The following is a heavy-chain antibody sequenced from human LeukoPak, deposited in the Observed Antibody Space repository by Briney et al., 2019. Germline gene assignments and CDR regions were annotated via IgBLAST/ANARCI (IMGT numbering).Heavy chain of an antibody. CDR2: IYYSGST. J-gene: IGHJ4*02. CDR1: GASISSGDYY. CDR3: ARVSMTTVTSFDY. D-gene: IGHD4-17*01. V-gene: IGHV4-30-4*01. Sequence: SQTRSLTCTVSGASISSGDYYWSWIRQPPGKGLEWIGYIYYSGSTYYNPSLKRRVTISVDTSKNQFSLKLSYVTAADTAVYYCARVSMTTVTSFDYWGQGTLVTASS.